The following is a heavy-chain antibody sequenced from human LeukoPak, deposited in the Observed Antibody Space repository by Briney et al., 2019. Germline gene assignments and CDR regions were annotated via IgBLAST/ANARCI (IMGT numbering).Heavy chain of an antibody. CDR1: GGSISSSSYY. D-gene: IGHD3-9*01. CDR2: IYYSGST. Sequence: SETLSLTCTVSGGSISSSSYYWGWIRQPPGKGLEWIGSIYYSGSTYYNPSLKSRVTISVDTSKNQFSLKLSSVTAADTAVYYCARRSHYDILTGYPDAFDIWGQGTMVTVSS. J-gene: IGHJ3*02. V-gene: IGHV4-39*01. CDR3: ARRSHYDILTGYPDAFDI.